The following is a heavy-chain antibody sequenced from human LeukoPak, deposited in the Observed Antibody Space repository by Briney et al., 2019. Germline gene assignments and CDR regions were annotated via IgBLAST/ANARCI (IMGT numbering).Heavy chain of an antibody. CDR1: GFTFSTYA. V-gene: IGHV3-23*01. CDR2: ISGSGGST. CDR3: AKDLQWGDYYYGMDV. D-gene: IGHD1-26*01. Sequence: QPGGSLRLSCAASGFTFSTYAMSWVRQAPGKGLEWVSAISGSGGSTYHADFVKGRFTISRDNSKNTLYLQMNSLRAEDTAVYYCAKDLQWGDYYYGMDVWGQGTTVTVSS. J-gene: IGHJ6*02.